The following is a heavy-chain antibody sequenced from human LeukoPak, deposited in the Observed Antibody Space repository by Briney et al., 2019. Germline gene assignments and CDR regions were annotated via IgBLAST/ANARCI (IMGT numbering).Heavy chain of an antibody. Sequence: PGGSLRLSCAASGFTFSSYSMNWVRQAPGKGLEWVSSISSSSSYIYYADSVKGRFTISRDNAKNSLYLQMNSLRAEDTAVYYCARDLGSSTTMIVIWSEGGFDYWGHGTLVTVSS. J-gene: IGHJ4*01. D-gene: IGHD3-22*01. CDR2: ISSSSSYI. V-gene: IGHV3-21*01. CDR3: ARDLGSSTTMIVIWSEGGFDY. CDR1: GFTFSSYS.